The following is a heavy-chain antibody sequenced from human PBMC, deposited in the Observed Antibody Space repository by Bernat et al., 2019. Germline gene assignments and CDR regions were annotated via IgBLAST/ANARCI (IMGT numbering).Heavy chain of an antibody. Sequence: QVQLVESGGGVVQPGRSLRLSCAASGFTFSSYAMHWVRQAPGKGLEWVATISYDETNKYYADSVKGRFTISRDNSKNTLSLLMNSLTAGDTAVYYCAKGGDYSSSGFDYWGQGTLVTVSS. CDR1: GFTFSSYA. CDR2: ISYDETNK. V-gene: IGHV3-30-3*01. J-gene: IGHJ4*02. D-gene: IGHD6-6*01. CDR3: AKGGDYSSSGFDY.